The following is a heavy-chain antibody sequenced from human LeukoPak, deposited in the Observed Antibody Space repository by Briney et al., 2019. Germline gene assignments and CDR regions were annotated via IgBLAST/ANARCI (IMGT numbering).Heavy chain of an antibody. V-gene: IGHV3-23*01. CDR2: ISASGGDT. CDR3: ARAGANWFDP. Sequence: GGSLRLSCAASGFTFSSYAMSWLRQAPGKGLEWVSSISASGGDTYYADSVKGRFTIYRDNSRNTLYLQLHSLRAEDTAIYYCARAGANWFDPWGQGSLVTVSS. D-gene: IGHD6-19*01. J-gene: IGHJ5*02. CDR1: GFTFSSYA.